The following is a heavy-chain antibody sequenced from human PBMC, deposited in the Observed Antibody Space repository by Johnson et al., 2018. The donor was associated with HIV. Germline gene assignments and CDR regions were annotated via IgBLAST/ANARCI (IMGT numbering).Heavy chain of an antibody. CDR1: GFTVSSNY. V-gene: IGHV3-13*01. CDR2: IGTAGDT. D-gene: IGHD3-22*01. CDR3: ARVSGLTFGAFDI. Sequence: VQLVESGGGLVQPGGSLRLSCAASGFTVSSNYMSWVRQAPGKGLEWVSAIGTAGDTYYPGSVKGRFTISRENVKNSLYLQMNSLRAGDTAVYYCARVSGLTFGAFDIWGQGTMVTVSS. J-gene: IGHJ3*02.